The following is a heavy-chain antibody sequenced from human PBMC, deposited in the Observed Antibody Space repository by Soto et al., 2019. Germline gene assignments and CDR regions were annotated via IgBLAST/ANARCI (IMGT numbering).Heavy chain of an antibody. D-gene: IGHD6-13*01. V-gene: IGHV3-30*04. J-gene: IGHJ4*02. CDR2: ISFEGSYK. Sequence: GGSLRLSCEASGFAIRSNAIHWVRQSPGKGLEWVAVISFEGSYKYYADSVKGRFTVSRDNSKNTVSLQMDSLTGEDSALYYCVRAAGIAAAGSSQGVLWGQGTLVTVSS. CDR3: VRAAGIAAAGSSQGVL. CDR1: GFAIRSNA.